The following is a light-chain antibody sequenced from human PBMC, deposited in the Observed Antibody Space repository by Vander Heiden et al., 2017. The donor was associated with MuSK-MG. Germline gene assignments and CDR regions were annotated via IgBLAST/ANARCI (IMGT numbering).Light chain of an antibody. CDR1: QSVLYSSNNRNY. CDR3: QQYYTTPFFT. J-gene: IGKJ3*01. Sequence: DIVVTQSPDSLAASLCEWATIHSTASQSVLYSSNNRNYLAWYQQKPGQRPRLLIYWASTRESGVPDRFSGSGSGTDFTLTISSLQAEDVAVYYCQQYYTTPFFTFGPETKVYIK. CDR2: WAS. V-gene: IGKV4-1*01.